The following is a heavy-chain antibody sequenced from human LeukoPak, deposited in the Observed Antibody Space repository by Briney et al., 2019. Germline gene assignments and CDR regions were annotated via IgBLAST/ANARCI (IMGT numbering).Heavy chain of an antibody. J-gene: IGHJ5*02. V-gene: IGHV4-61*02. Sequence: SETLSLTCTVSGGSISSGSYYWSWIRQPAGKGLEWIGRIYTSGSTNYNPSLKSRVTISVDTSKNQFSLKLSSVTAADTAVYYCAREVGATSLPSLPPPLDWFDPWGQGTLVTVSS. D-gene: IGHD1-26*01. CDR3: AREVGATSLPSLPPPLDWFDP. CDR2: IYTSGST. CDR1: GGSISSGSYY.